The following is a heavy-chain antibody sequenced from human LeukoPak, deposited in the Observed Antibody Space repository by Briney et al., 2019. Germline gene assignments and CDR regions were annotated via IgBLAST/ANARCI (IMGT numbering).Heavy chain of an antibody. Sequence: SQTLSLTCTVSGGSISSGSYYWSWIRQPAGKGLEWIGRIYTSGSTNYNPSLKSRVTISVDTSKNQFSLKLSSVTAPDTAVYYCARESVRGGPALVVVFAYWGQGTLVTVSS. CDR3: ARESVRGGPALVVVFAY. J-gene: IGHJ4*02. CDR2: IYTSGST. CDR1: GGSISSGSYY. V-gene: IGHV4-61*02. D-gene: IGHD3-10*02.